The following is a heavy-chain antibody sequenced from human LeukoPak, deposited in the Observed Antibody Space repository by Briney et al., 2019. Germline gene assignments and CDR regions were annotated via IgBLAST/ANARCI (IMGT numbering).Heavy chain of an antibody. Sequence: ASLRLSSAASGFTFSSYAMSWVRQAPGKGLEWVSAISGSGGSTYYADSVKGRFTISRDNSKNTLYLQMNSLRAGDTAVYYCAKPRGDGYNYPFDYWGQGTLVTVSS. CDR2: ISGSGGST. J-gene: IGHJ4*02. CDR3: AKPRGDGYNYPFDY. V-gene: IGHV3-23*01. D-gene: IGHD5-24*01. CDR1: GFTFSSYA.